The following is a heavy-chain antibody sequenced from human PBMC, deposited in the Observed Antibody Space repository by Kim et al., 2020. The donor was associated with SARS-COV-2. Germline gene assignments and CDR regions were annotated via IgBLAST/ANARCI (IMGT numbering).Heavy chain of an antibody. V-gene: IGHV4-59*09. J-gene: IGHJ6*03. CDR3: ARGDYYMDV. Sequence: GTTNYSPSLESRVTISVDTSKNQFSLKLTSVIAADTAVYYCARGDYYMDVWGKGTTVTVSS. CDR2: GTT.